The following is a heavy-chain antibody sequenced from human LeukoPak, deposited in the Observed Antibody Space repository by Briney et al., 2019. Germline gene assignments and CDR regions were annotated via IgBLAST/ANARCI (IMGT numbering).Heavy chain of an antibody. Sequence: KPSETLSLTCTVSGGSISSYYWSWIRQPPGKGLEWIGYIYYSGSTNYNPSLKSRVTISVDTSKNQFSLKLSSVTAADTAVYYCASHYYDSSVYYPFDYWGQGTLVTVSS. D-gene: IGHD3-22*01. CDR1: GGSISSYY. J-gene: IGHJ4*02. V-gene: IGHV4-59*01. CDR2: IYYSGST. CDR3: ASHYYDSSVYYPFDY.